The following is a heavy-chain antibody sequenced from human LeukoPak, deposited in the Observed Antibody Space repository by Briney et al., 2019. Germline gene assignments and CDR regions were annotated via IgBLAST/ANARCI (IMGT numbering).Heavy chain of an antibody. D-gene: IGHD2/OR15-2a*01. Sequence: SETLSLTCAVYGGSFSGYYWSWIRQPPGKGLEWIGETNHSGSTNYNPSLKSRVTISVDTSKNQFSLKLSSVTAADTAVYYCARRPRKNSALDVWGKGTTVTVSS. CDR3: ARRPRKNSALDV. J-gene: IGHJ6*04. CDR1: GGSFSGYY. CDR2: TNHSGST. V-gene: IGHV4-34*01.